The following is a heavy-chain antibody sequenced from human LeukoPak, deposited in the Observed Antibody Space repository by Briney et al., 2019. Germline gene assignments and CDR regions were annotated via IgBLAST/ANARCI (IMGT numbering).Heavy chain of an antibody. V-gene: IGHV3-11*01. J-gene: IGHJ4*02. D-gene: IGHD3-10*01. CDR2: ISSSGSTI. Sequence: GGSLRLSCAASGFTFSDYYMSWIRQAPGKGLEWVSYISSSGSTIYYADSVKGRFTISRDNAKNSLYLQMNSLRAEDTAVYYCARGRARRELYYYGSGRYWGTFDYWGQGTLVTVSS. CDR3: ARGRARRELYYYGSGRYWGTFDY. CDR1: GFTFSDYY.